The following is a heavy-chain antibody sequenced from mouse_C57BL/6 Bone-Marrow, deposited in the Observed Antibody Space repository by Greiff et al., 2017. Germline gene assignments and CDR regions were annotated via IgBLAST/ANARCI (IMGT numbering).Heavy chain of an antibody. CDR3: ARFPHRATVVNYFDY. Sequence: VQLQPSGAELARPGASVTLSCKASGYTFTSYGIRWVKQRTGQGLEWLGEIYPRSGNTYYNEKFKGKATLTADKSSSTAYMELRSLTSEDSAVYFCARFPHRATVVNYFDYWGQGTTLTVSS. D-gene: IGHD1-1*01. CDR2: IYPRSGNT. V-gene: IGHV1-81*01. CDR1: GYTFTSYG. J-gene: IGHJ2*01.